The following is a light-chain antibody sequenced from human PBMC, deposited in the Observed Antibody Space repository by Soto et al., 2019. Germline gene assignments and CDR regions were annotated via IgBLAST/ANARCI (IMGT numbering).Light chain of an antibody. Sequence: DIQMTQYPSAVSTFVGDRVTITSRASHGISSLAGHQHNPGRAPKLLIFGASSLQSGAPSRCSDIGSGTDFTLTISSLQPEDFATXYXQQANSFXITFGQGTRLEIK. V-gene: IGKV1D-12*01. CDR2: GAS. CDR1: HGISS. J-gene: IGKJ5*01. CDR3: QQANSFXIT.